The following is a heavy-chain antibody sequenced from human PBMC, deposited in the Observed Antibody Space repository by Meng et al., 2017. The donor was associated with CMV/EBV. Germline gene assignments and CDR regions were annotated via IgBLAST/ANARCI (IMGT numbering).Heavy chain of an antibody. CDR3: ARDLMNCSSTSCANWFDP. CDR1: GGSISSYY. D-gene: IGHD2-2*01. V-gene: IGHV4-4*07. J-gene: IGHJ5*02. CDR2: IYTSGST. Sequence: VQVHESGPGLVNPSGTLSLTCTVSGGSISSYYWSWIRQPAGKGLEWIGRIYTSGSTNYNPSLKSRVTMSVDTSKNQFSLKLSSVTAADTAVYYCARDLMNCSSTSCANWFDPWGQGTLVTVSS.